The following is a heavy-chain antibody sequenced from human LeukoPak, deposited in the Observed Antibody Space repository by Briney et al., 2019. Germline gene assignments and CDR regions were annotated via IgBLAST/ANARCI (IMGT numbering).Heavy chain of an antibody. D-gene: IGHD6-19*01. CDR1: GYTFTSYY. J-gene: IGHJ4*02. CDR3: AKDQVWIAVGSFDY. V-gene: IGHV1-2*02. Sequence: ASVKVSCKASGYTFTSYYMHWVRQAPGQGLEWMGWIHPNSGATSYAQKFQGRVTMTRDTSISTAYMELSRLRSDDTAVYYCAKDQVWIAVGSFDYWGQGTLVTVSS. CDR2: IHPNSGAT.